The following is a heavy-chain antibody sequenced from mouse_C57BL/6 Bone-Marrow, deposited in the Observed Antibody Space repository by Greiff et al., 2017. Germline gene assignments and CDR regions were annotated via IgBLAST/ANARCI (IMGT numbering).Heavy chain of an antibody. CDR3: ARGGYYEAY. D-gene: IGHD2-3*01. CDR1: GYTFTSYW. CDR2: IYPGSGST. Sequence: QVQLQQPGAELVKPGASVKMSCKASGYTFTSYWITWVKQRPGQGLEWIGDIYPGSGSTNYNEEFKSKATLTVDTSSSTAYRRLSRLTSEDSAVYYCARGGYYEAYWGQGTLVTVSA. V-gene: IGHV1-55*01. J-gene: IGHJ3*01.